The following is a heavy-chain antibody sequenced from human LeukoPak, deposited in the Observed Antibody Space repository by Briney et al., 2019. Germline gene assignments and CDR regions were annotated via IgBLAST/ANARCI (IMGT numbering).Heavy chain of an antibody. CDR1: GGSISSYY. CDR2: LSYSGST. D-gene: IGHD6-19*01. J-gene: IGHJ5*02. CDR3: ARLREAVAGTSRWFDP. Sequence: PSETLSLTCTVSGGSISSYYWSWIRQPPGKGLEWIGHLSYSGSTNYNPSLKSRVTISVDTSKNQFSLKLSSVTAADTAVYYCARLREAVAGTSRWFDPWGQGTLVTVSS. V-gene: IGHV4-59*01.